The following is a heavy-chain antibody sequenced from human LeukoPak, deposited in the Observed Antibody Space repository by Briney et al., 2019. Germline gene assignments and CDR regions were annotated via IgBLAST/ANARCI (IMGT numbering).Heavy chain of an antibody. D-gene: IGHD5-12*01. J-gene: IGHJ4*02. V-gene: IGHV4-4*07. CDR3: ARLNSGYDSFDF. CDR2: IYTSGST. Sequence: PSETLSLTCTVSRGSISSYYWSWIRQPAGKGLEWIGRIYTSGSTNYNPSLKSRVTMSIDTSKNHFSLKLSSVTAADTAVYYCARLNSGYDSFDFWGQGTLVTVSS. CDR1: RGSISSYY.